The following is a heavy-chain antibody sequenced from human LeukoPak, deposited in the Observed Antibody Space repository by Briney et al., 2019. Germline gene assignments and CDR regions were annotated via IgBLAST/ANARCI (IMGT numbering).Heavy chain of an antibody. CDR1: GGSISSYY. CDR3: ARDQHYYGSGSYRQSWFDP. D-gene: IGHD3-10*01. Sequence: PSETLSLTCTVSGGSISSYYWSWIRQPAGKGLEWIGRIYTSGSTNYNPSLKSRVTMSVDTSKNQFSLKLSSVTAADTAVYYCARDQHYYGSGSYRQSWFDPWGQGTLVTVSS. J-gene: IGHJ5*02. V-gene: IGHV4-4*07. CDR2: IYTSGST.